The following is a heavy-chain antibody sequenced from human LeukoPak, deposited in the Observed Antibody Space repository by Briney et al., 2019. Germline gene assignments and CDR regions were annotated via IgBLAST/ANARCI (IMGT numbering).Heavy chain of an antibody. CDR2: IYYSGST. CDR3: ARGNDYGDYGHWFDP. D-gene: IGHD4-17*01. J-gene: IGHJ5*02. CDR1: GGSISSGDYY. V-gene: IGHV4-30-4*08. Sequence: PSQTLSLICTVSGGSISSGDYYWSWIRQPPGKGLEWIGYIYYSGSTYYNPSLKSRVTISVDTSKNQFSLKLSSVTAADTAVYYCARGNDYGDYGHWFDPWGQGTLVTVSS.